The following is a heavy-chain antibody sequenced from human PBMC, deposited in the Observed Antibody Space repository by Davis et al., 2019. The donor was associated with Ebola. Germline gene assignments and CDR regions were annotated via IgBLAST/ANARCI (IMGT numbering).Heavy chain of an antibody. V-gene: IGHV3-23*01. D-gene: IGHD2-15*01. CDR1: GFTFNNYS. Sequence: GESLKISCATSGFTFNNYSMTWVRQAPGKGLEWVSVVKSDSYTYYAGSVKGRFSISRDNSKNTLHLQMNGQSAEDTAVYYCAAEGRSSRPGYWGQGTLVTVSS. J-gene: IGHJ4*02. CDR3: AAEGRSSRPGY. CDR2: VKSDSYT.